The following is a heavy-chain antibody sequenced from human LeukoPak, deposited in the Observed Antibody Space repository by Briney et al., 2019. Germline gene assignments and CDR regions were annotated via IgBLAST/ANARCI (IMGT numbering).Heavy chain of an antibody. CDR3: ASSYYYDSSGYENWFDP. CDR1: GGSISSYY. D-gene: IGHD3-22*01. J-gene: IGHJ5*02. CDR2: IYYSGST. Sequence: TPSETLSLTCTVSGGSISSYYWSWIRQPPGKGLEWIGYIYYSGSTNYNPSLKSRVTISVDTSKNQFSLKLSSVTAADTAVYYCASSYYYDSSGYENWFDPWGQGTLVTVSS. V-gene: IGHV4-59*01.